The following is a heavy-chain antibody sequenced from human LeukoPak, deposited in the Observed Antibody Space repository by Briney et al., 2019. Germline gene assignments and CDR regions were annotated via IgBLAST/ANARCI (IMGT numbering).Heavy chain of an antibody. CDR3: ARDEVSSGWYGYYFDY. Sequence: SQTLSLTCALSGDIFSSNSAAWHWIRQSPSRGLEWLVRTYYRSKLYNDYEGSVKSRITINPDTSKNQFSLQLNSVTPEDTAVYYCARDEVSSGWYGYYFDYWGQGTLVTVSS. V-gene: IGHV6-1*01. D-gene: IGHD6-19*01. CDR1: GDIFSSNSAA. CDR2: TYYRSKLYN. J-gene: IGHJ4*02.